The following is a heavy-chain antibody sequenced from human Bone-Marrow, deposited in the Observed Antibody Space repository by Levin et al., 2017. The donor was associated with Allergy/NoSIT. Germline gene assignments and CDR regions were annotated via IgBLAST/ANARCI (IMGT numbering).Heavy chain of an antibody. CDR1: DDSITNTYY. V-gene: IGHV4-38-2*01. Sequence: PSETLSLTCAVSDDSITNTYYWAWIRQPPGKGLDWIGSIYHSGTTYYNPSLKSRVTMSVDTSKSQFSLKLTSVTAADTAVYYCARGGGYDGGAWKEDFDYWGRGTLVAVPP. CDR3: ARGGGYDGGAWKEDFDY. D-gene: IGHD5-12*01. CDR2: IYHSGTT. J-gene: IGHJ4*02.